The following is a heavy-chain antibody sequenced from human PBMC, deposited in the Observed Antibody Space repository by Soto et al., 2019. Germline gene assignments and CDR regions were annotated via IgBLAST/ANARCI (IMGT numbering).Heavy chain of an antibody. D-gene: IGHD2-2*01. V-gene: IGHV5-10-1*01. CDR2: IDPSDSYT. J-gene: IGHJ6*02. CDR1: GYSFTSYW. CDR3: ARLRYCSSTSCYYYYYYGMDV. Sequence: GESLKISCEGSGYSFTSYWISWVRQMPGKGLEWMGRIDPSDSYTDYSPSFQGHVTISADKSISTAYLQWSSLKASDTAMYYCARLRYCSSTSCYYYYYYGMDVWGQGTTVTVSS.